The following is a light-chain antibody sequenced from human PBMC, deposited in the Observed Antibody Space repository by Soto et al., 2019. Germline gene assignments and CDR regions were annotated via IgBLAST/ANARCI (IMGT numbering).Light chain of an antibody. Sequence: QSVLTQSASVSGSTGQSITISCTGTSSDVGGYNYVSWYQQHPGKAPKLMIYDVSNRPSGVSNRFSGSKSGNTASLTISGLQAEDEADYYCSSYTSSSTRVFGTGTKVTVL. CDR2: DVS. J-gene: IGLJ1*01. V-gene: IGLV2-14*01. CDR1: SSDVGGYNY. CDR3: SSYTSSSTRV.